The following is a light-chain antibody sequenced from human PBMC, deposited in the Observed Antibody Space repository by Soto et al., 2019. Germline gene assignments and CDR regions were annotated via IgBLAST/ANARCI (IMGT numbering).Light chain of an antibody. CDR2: EVS. V-gene: IGLV2-8*01. CDR3: SSYAGSNNLV. CDR1: SSDVGGYNY. J-gene: IGLJ3*02. Sequence: QPALTQPPSASGSPGQSVTISCPGTSSDVGGYNYVSWYQQHPGKAPKLMIYEVSERPSGVPDRFSGSKSGNTASLTVSGLQAEDEADYYCSSYAGSNNLVFGGGTKLTVL.